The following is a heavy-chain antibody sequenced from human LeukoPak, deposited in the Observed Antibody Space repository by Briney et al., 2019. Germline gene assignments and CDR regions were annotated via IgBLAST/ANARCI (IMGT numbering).Heavy chain of an antibody. D-gene: IGHD3-10*01. Sequence: PGGSLRLSCAASGFTFSTYSMKWVRQAPGEGLEWVSSISSSITYIYYADSVKGRFTISRDNAKNSLYLQMNSLRAEDTAVYYCAVSYGSGSYSPSDYWGQGTLVTVSS. CDR3: AVSYGSGSYSPSDY. V-gene: IGHV3-21*01. CDR1: GFTFSTYS. CDR2: ISSSITYI. J-gene: IGHJ4*02.